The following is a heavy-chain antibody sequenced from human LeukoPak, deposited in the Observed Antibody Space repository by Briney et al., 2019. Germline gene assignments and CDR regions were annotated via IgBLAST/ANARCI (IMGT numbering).Heavy chain of an antibody. CDR2: IYYSGST. V-gene: IGHV4-39*07. Sequence: SETLSLTCSVSGGPISSSSYYWGWIRQPPEKGLEWIGIIYYSGSTYYNPSLRSRVTISVDTSKNQFSLKLNSVTAADTAVYYCARGYSSSWYFNWFDPWGQGTLVTVSS. D-gene: IGHD6-13*01. CDR3: ARGYSSSWYFNWFDP. CDR1: GGPISSSSYY. J-gene: IGHJ5*02.